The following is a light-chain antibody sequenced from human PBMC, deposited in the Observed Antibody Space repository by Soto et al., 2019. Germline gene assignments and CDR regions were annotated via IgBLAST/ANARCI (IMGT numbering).Light chain of an antibody. J-gene: IGKJ4*01. V-gene: IGKV1-12*01. CDR1: QAFSNL. Sequence: DIQMTQSPSSVSASVGDRVIITCRASQAFSNLLAWYQQKPGKAPKLLIYGASTLQGGVPSRFSGSECGTDFTLTISSVQPEDFATYYCQQATTFPLTFGGGTKVEIK. CDR3: QQATTFPLT. CDR2: GAS.